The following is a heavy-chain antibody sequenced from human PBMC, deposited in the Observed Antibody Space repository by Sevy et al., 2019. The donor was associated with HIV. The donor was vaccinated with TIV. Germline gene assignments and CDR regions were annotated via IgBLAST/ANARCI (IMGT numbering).Heavy chain of an antibody. J-gene: IGHJ4*02. CDR1: GGSISSSSYY. D-gene: IGHD3-22*01. Sequence: SETLSLTCTVSGGSISSSSYYWGWIRQPPGKGLEWIGSIYYSGSTYYNPSLKSRVTISVDTSKNQFSLKLSSVTAADTAVYYCARENYDTGYWGPGTLVTVSS. V-gene: IGHV4-39*02. CDR3: ARENYDTGY. CDR2: IYYSGST.